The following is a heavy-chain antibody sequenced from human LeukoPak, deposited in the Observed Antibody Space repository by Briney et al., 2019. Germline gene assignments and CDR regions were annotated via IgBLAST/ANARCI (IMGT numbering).Heavy chain of an antibody. J-gene: IGHJ4*02. CDR3: AREARYYDILTGYSR. Sequence: SETLSLTCTVSRGSISGYYWGWIRQPPGKGLEWIGSIYYSGSTYYNPSLKSRVTISVDTSKNQFSLKLSSVTAADTAVYYCAREARYYDILTGYSRWGQGTLVTVSS. CDR2: IYYSGST. V-gene: IGHV4-39*07. CDR1: RGSISGYY. D-gene: IGHD3-9*01.